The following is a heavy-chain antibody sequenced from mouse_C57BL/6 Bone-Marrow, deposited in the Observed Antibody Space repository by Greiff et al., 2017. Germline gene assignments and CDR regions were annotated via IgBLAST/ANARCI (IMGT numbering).Heavy chain of an antibody. J-gene: IGHJ3*01. CDR3: AREEGQVRPFFAY. Sequence: EVQRVESGPGLVKPSQSLSLTCFVTGYSITSGYYWNWIRQFPGNKLEWMGYISYDGSNNYNPSLKNRISITRDKSKNQFFLKLNSVTTEDTATYYCAREEGQVRPFFAYWGQGTLVTVSA. D-gene: IGHD3-2*02. V-gene: IGHV3-6*01. CDR1: GYSITSGYY. CDR2: ISYDGSN.